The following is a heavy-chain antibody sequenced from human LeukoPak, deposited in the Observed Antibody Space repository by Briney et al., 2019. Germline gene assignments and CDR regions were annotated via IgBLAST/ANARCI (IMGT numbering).Heavy chain of an antibody. CDR2: INGSGSST. J-gene: IGHJ4*02. CDR1: GFTFSTYS. CDR3: AYGDYYC. V-gene: IGHV3-23*01. D-gene: IGHD4-17*01. Sequence: GGSLRLSCAASGFTFSTYSMNWVRQAPGKGLEWVSTINGSGSSTYYADFMKGRSTTSKNNSKNMLYLQMNSLRAEDTAVYYCAYGDYYCWGQGTLVTVSA.